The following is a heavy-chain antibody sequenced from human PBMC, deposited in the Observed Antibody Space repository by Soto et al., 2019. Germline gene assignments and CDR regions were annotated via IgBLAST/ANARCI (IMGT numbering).Heavy chain of an antibody. J-gene: IGHJ6*02. D-gene: IGHD1-7*01. CDR3: TARTGTRFSLNYGMDV. Sequence: GGSLRLSCAASGFTFSNAWMNWVRQAPGKGLEWVGRIKSKTDGGTTDYAAPVKGRFTISRDDSKNTLYLQMNSLKTEDTAVYYCTARTGTRFSLNYGMDVWGQGTTVTVSS. V-gene: IGHV3-15*07. CDR1: GFTFSNAW. CDR2: IKSKTDGGTT.